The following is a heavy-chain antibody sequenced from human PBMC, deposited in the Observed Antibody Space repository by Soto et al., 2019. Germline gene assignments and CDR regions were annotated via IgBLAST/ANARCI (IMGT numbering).Heavy chain of an antibody. V-gene: IGHV3-30-3*01. CDR3: ARAGCDGGTCYTLVGLRYGMDV. CDR1: GFTFSSYV. J-gene: IGHJ6*02. D-gene: IGHD2-15*01. Sequence: QVQLVESGGGVVQPGRSLRLSCAVSGFTFSSYVMYWVRQAPGRGLEWVAVISYDGNNKYYADSVKGRLTISRDNSKNTLYLQMDGLRAEDTAVYYCARAGCDGGTCYTLVGLRYGMDVWGQGTTVTVSS. CDR2: ISYDGNNK.